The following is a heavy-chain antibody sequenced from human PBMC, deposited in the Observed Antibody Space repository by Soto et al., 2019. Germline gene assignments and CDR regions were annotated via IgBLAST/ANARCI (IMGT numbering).Heavy chain of an antibody. J-gene: IGHJ6*02. CDR1: GFTISIYY. CDR3: AGDIVVVPAAMGFYYGMDV. Sequence: ASVKVSCKASGFTISIYYVHWVRQAPGQGPEWMGIINPSGGTSLAQRFQGRVTITADESTSTAYMELSSLRSEDTAVYYCAGDIVVVPAAMGFYYGMDVWGQGTTVTVSS. V-gene: IGHV1-46*01. CDR2: INPSGGT. D-gene: IGHD2-2*01.